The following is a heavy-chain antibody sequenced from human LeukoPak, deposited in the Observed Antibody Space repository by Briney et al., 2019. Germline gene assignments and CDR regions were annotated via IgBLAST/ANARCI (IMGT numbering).Heavy chain of an antibody. Sequence: ASVKVSCKASGGTFSSYAISWVRQAPGQGLEWMGGIIPIFGTANYAQKFQGRVTITADKSTSTAYMELSSLRSEDTAVYYCARGFGMGNSLYYYYYYMDVWGKGTTVTVSS. CDR2: IIPIFGTA. CDR1: GGTFSSYA. CDR3: ARGFGMGNSLYYYYYYMDV. D-gene: IGHD4-23*01. V-gene: IGHV1-69*06. J-gene: IGHJ6*03.